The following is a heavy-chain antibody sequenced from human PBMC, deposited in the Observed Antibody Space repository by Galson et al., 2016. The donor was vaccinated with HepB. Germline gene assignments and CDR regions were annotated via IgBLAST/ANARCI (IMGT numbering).Heavy chain of an antibody. CDR2: ISCDRSKK. V-gene: IGHV3-30-3*01. CDR3: ARDLGEAAVGNPYYYYGMDV. J-gene: IGHJ6*02. CDR1: GFTFINYA. Sequence: SLRLSCAASGFTFINYAMHWVRQAPGKGLEWVAVISCDRSKKYYADSVKGRFTISRDNSKNTLYRQMNSLRAEDTAVYYCARDLGEAAVGNPYYYYGMDVWGQGTTVTVSS. D-gene: IGHD6-13*01.